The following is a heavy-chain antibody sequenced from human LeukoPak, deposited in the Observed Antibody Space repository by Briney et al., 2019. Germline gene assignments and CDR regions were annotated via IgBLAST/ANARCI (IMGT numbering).Heavy chain of an antibody. J-gene: IGHJ1*01. CDR2: INPNSGGT. CDR1: GYTFTGYY. V-gene: IGHV1-2*02. D-gene: IGHD3-22*01. Sequence: ASVKVSCKASGYTFTGYYMHWVRQARGQGLEWMGWINPNSGGTNYAQKFQGRVTMTRDTSISTAYMELSRLRSDDTAVYYCAREDLYYYDSSGSEYFQDWGQGTLVTVSS. CDR3: AREDLYYYDSSGSEYFQD.